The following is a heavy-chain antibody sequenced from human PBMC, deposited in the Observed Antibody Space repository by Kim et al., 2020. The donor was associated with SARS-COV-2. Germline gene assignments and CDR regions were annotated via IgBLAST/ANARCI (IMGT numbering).Heavy chain of an antibody. CDR2: IYYSGST. J-gene: IGHJ4*02. Sequence: SETLSLTCTVSGGSISSSSYYWGWIRQPPGKGLEWIGSIYYSGSTYYNPSLKSRVTISVDTSKNQFSLKLSSVTAADTAVYYCARVTTSGENWNDPWAPHSGFDYWGQGTLVTVSS. D-gene: IGHD1-1*01. CDR3: ARVTTSGENWNDPWAPHSGFDY. V-gene: IGHV4-39*07. CDR1: GGSISSSSYY.